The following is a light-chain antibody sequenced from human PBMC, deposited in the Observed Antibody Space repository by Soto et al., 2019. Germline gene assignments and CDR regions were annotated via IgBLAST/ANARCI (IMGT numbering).Light chain of an antibody. V-gene: IGLV2-11*01. CDR3: CSYAGTYTRV. CDR1: SSDVANYKY. J-gene: IGLJ1*01. CDR2: DVN. Sequence: QSALTQPRSVSGSPGQSVTISCTRTSSDVANYKYVSLYQQHPGKAPKLMIYDVNKRPSGVPYRFSGSKSGNTASLTISGLQAEDEADYYCCSYAGTYTRVFGTGTKLTVL.